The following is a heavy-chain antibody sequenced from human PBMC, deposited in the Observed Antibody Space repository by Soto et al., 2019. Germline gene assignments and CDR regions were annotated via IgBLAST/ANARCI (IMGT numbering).Heavy chain of an antibody. CDR3: ARDHYYDTSGYSAWFDY. Sequence: GGSLRLSCAASGFTFSSYGMHWVRQAPGKGLEWVAVIWYDGSNKYYADSVQGRFTISRDNSKNTLYLQMNSLRAEDTAVYYCARDHYYDTSGYSAWFDYWGQGTLVTVSS. CDR2: IWYDGSNK. V-gene: IGHV3-33*01. J-gene: IGHJ4*02. D-gene: IGHD3-22*01. CDR1: GFTFSSYG.